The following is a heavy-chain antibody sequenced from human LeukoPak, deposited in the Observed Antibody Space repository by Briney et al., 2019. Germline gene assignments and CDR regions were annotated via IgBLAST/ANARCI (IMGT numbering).Heavy chain of an antibody. J-gene: IGHJ4*02. Sequence: PSETLSLTCTVSGGSISSSSYYWGWIRQPPGKGLEWIGSIYYSGSTYYNPSLKSRVTISVDTSKNQFSLKLSSVTAADTAVYYCARVPSIDSSGYYGYFDYWGQGTLVTVSS. CDR1: GGSISSSSYY. D-gene: IGHD3-22*01. CDR3: ARVPSIDSSGYYGYFDY. V-gene: IGHV4-39*01. CDR2: IYYSGST.